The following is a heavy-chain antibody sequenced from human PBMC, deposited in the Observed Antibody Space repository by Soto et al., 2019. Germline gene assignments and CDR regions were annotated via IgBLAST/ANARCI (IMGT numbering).Heavy chain of an antibody. CDR3: ARYSSSHGGFDP. CDR1: GFTFSSYD. J-gene: IGHJ5*02. Sequence: GGSLRLSCAASGFTFSSYDMHWVRQATGKGLEWVSAIGTAGDTYYPGSVKGRFTISRENAKNSLYLQMNSLRAGDTAVYYCARYSSSHGGFDPWGQGTLVTVSS. V-gene: IGHV3-13*01. D-gene: IGHD6-13*01. CDR2: IGTAGDT.